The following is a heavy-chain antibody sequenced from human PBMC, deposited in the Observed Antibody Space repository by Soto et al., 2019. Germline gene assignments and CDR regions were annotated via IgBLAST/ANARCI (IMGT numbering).Heavy chain of an antibody. V-gene: IGHV5-51*01. CDR1: GYSFTSYW. D-gene: IGHD6-13*01. CDR3: ARTAAAGKYYYGMDG. J-gene: IGHJ6*02. Sequence: GESLKISCKGSGYSFTSYWIGWVRQMPGKGLECMGIIYPGDSDTRYSPSFQGQVTISADKSISTAYLQWSSLKASDTAMYYCARTAAAGKYYYGMDGPGQGTTVTVSS. CDR2: IYPGDSDT.